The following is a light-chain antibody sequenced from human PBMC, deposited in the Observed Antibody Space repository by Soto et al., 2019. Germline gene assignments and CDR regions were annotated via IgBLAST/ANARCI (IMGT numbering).Light chain of an antibody. CDR3: QQYNNWPPG. V-gene: IGKV3-15*01. J-gene: IGKJ1*01. CDR1: QSVSSN. Sequence: EIVMTQSPATLSVSPGERATLSCRASQSVSSNLAWYQQKPGQAPRLLIYGASTRATGIPARFSGSGSGTDFTLTISSLQSEDFAVYYCQQYNNWPPGFGQGAKVEIK. CDR2: GAS.